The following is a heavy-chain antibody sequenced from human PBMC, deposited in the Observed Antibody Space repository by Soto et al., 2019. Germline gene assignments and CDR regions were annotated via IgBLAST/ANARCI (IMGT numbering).Heavy chain of an antibody. V-gene: IGHV3-48*02. CDR1: GFTFSSYS. J-gene: IGHJ6*02. CDR3: ARREGDDILKGIYGMDV. CDR2: ISSSSSTI. D-gene: IGHD3-9*01. Sequence: GGSLRLSCAASGFTFSSYSMNWVRQAPGKGLEWVSCISSSSSTIYYADSVKGRFTISRDNAKNSLYLQMNSLRDEDTAVYYCARREGDDILKGIYGMDVWGQGTTVTVSS.